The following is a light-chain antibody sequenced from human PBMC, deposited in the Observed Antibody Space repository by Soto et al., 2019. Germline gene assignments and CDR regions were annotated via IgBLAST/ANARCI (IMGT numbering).Light chain of an antibody. Sequence: QSALTQPASVCGSPGQSITISCTGTSSDVGGYNYVSWYQQHPGKAPKLMIYEVSNRPSGFSNRFSGSKSGNTASLTISGLQAEDEADYYCTSYTRSSTRVFGGGTKLTVL. CDR2: EVS. J-gene: IGLJ3*02. V-gene: IGLV2-14*01. CDR3: TSYTRSSTRV. CDR1: SSDVGGYNY.